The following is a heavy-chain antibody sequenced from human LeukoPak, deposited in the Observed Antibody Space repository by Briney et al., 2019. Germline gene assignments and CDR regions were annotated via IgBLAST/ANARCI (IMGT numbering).Heavy chain of an antibody. D-gene: IGHD6-19*01. CDR3: ARTEYSSGWYYFDY. CDR1: GGTFSIYA. CDR2: IITIFGTA. V-gene: IGHV1-69*13. Sequence: SVKVSFKASGGTFSIYAISWVRQAPGQGLEWMGGIITIFGTANYAQKFQGRVTITADESTSTAYMELSSLRSEDTAVYYCARTEYSSGWYYFDYWGQGTLVTVSS. J-gene: IGHJ4*02.